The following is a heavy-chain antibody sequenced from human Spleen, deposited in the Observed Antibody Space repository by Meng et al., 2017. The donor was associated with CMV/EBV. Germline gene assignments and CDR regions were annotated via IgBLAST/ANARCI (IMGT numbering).Heavy chain of an antibody. Sequence: SETLSLTCALSGASVSSAPYYWGWIRQPPGKGLEWIGSISYSGNTYYNPSLKSRVTISMDSSKNQFSLKLTSVTAADTASYYCVGGGNYDFWSFVDYWGQGTLVTVSS. CDR2: ISYSGNT. V-gene: IGHV4-39*07. J-gene: IGHJ4*02. CDR3: VGGGNYDFWSFVDY. D-gene: IGHD3-3*01. CDR1: GASVSSAPYY.